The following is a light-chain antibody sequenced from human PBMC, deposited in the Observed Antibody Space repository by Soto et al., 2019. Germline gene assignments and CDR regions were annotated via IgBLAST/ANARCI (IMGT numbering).Light chain of an antibody. Sequence: DIQMTQSPSSLSASVGDRVTITCQASQDISSYLNWYQQKPGKAPKLLIYDASNLETGVPSRLSGSGSGTDFTFTIRSLQPEDIATYYCQQYDNLLGTFGQGTKLEIK. CDR1: QDISSY. J-gene: IGKJ2*01. V-gene: IGKV1-33*01. CDR2: DAS. CDR3: QQYDNLLGT.